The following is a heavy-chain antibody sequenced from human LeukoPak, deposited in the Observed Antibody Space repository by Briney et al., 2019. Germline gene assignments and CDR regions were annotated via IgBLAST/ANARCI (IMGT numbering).Heavy chain of an antibody. CDR2: IYYSGGT. J-gene: IGHJ4*02. V-gene: IGHV4-31*03. Sequence: SQTLSLTCTVSGGSISSGGYYWSWIRQHPGKGLEWIGYIYYSGGTYYNPSLKSRVTMSVDTSKNQFSLKLSSVTAADTAVYYCARDKAGTRDYWGQGTLVTVSS. CDR3: ARDKAGTRDY. CDR1: GGSISSGGYY. D-gene: IGHD6-19*01.